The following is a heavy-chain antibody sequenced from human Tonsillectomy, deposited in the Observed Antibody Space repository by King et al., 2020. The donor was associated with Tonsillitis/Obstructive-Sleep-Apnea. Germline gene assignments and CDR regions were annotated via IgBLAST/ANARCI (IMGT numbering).Heavy chain of an antibody. D-gene: IGHD3-10*01. Sequence: VQLVESGGGLVQPGRSLRLSCAASGFTFDDYAMHWVRQAPGKGLEWVSGISWNSGNIGYAESVKGRFTISRDNAKNSLYLQVNSLRAEDTALYYCAKDSMVRGAISPSFDYWGQGTLVTVSS. CDR1: GFTFDDYA. V-gene: IGHV3-9*01. CDR2: ISWNSGNI. CDR3: AKDSMVRGAISPSFDY. J-gene: IGHJ4*02.